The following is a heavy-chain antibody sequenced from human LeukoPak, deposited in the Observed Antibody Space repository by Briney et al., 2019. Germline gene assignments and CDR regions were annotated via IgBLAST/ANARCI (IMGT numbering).Heavy chain of an antibody. CDR1: GFTFSSYG. J-gene: IGHJ4*02. V-gene: IGHV3-30*18. Sequence: GGSLRLSCAASGFTFSSYGMHWVRQAPGKGLEWVAVISYDGSNKYYADSVKGRFTISRDNSKNTLYLQMNSLRAEDTAVYYCAKVERSRSPDYWGQGTLVTVSS. D-gene: IGHD1-1*01. CDR2: ISYDGSNK. CDR3: AKVERSRSPDY.